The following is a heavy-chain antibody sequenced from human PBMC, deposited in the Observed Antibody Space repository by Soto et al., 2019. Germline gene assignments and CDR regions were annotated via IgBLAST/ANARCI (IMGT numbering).Heavy chain of an antibody. CDR2: IYYNGST. D-gene: IGHD3-3*01. Sequence: LSLTCTVSGGSISGYYWSWIRQPPGKGLEWVGYIYYNGSTNYNPSLKSRVTISIDTSKNQFSLKLSSVTAADTAFYYCARDRMADDFWSGPSWSLNNYYYMDVWGKGTTVTVSS. CDR3: ARDRMADDFWSGPSWSLNNYYYMDV. CDR1: GGSISGYY. V-gene: IGHV4-59*01. J-gene: IGHJ6*03.